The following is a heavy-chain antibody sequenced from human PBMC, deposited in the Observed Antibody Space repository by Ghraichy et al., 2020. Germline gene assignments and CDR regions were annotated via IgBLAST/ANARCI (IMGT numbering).Heavy chain of an antibody. J-gene: IGHJ4*02. D-gene: IGHD3-10*01. CDR1: GLTFSRFW. CDR3: ASGGHLDY. CDR2: INEDGSEK. Sequence: LSLTCVVSGLTFSRFWMSWVRQAPGKGLEWVPNINEDGSEKHYEDSVKGRFTISRDNAKNSLYLQMNSLRAEDTAVYFCASGGHLDYWGQGAPVTVSS. V-gene: IGHV3-7*01.